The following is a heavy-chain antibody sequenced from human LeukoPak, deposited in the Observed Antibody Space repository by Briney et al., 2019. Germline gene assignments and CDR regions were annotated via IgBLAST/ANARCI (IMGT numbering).Heavy chain of an antibody. V-gene: IGHV4-4*07. CDR1: GGSISSYY. Sequence: SETLSLTCTVSGGSISSYYWSWIRQPAGKGLEWIGRIYTSGSTNYNPSLKSRVTMSVDTSKNQFSLKLSSVTAADTAVYFCTRISMSASTGTFGSWGQGALVTVSS. CDR2: IYTSGST. CDR3: TRISMSASTGTFGS. D-gene: IGHD3-10*01. J-gene: IGHJ4*02.